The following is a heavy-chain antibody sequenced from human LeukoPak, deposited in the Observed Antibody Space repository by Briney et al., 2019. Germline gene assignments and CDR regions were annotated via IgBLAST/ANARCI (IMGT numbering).Heavy chain of an antibody. J-gene: IGHJ4*02. D-gene: IGHD3-10*01. Sequence: ASVTVSCKASGYTLTDYYLHWVRQVPGQGLKWMGWINPNSGATHYAQSFQARVTMTRDTSIASSYMELTGLESDGTAVYYCARGTGRNYYGSGSYYNVWGPWGQGTLVTVSS. CDR2: INPNSGAT. CDR3: ARGTGRNYYGSGSYYNVWGP. CDR1: GYTLTDYY. V-gene: IGHV1-2*02.